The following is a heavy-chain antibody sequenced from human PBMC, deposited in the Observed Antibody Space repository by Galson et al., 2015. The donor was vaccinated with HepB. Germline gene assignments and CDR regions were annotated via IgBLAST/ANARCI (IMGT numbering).Heavy chain of an antibody. Sequence: SLRLSCAASGFTFSSYAMSWVRQAPGKGLEWVSAISGSGGSTYYADSVKGRFTISRDNSKNTLYLQMNSLRAEDTAVYYCAKGGGRYDSSGYIFDYWGQGTLVTVSS. D-gene: IGHD3-22*01. CDR3: AKGGGRYDSSGYIFDY. J-gene: IGHJ4*02. CDR2: ISGSGGST. V-gene: IGHV3-23*01. CDR1: GFTFSSYA.